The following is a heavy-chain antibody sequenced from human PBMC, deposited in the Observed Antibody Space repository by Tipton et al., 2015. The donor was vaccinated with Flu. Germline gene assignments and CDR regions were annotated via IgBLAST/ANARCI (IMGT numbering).Heavy chain of an antibody. CDR2: ISSSSSYI. D-gene: IGHD3-22*01. CDR1: GFTFSSYS. CDR3: ASGYYDSHYYMDV. V-gene: IGHV3-21*01. Sequence: SLRLSCAASGFTFSSYSMNWVRQAPGKGLEWVSSISSSSSYIYYADSVKGRFTISRDNAKNSLYLQMNSLRAEDTAVYYCASGYYDSHYYMDVWGKGTTVTVSS. J-gene: IGHJ6*03.